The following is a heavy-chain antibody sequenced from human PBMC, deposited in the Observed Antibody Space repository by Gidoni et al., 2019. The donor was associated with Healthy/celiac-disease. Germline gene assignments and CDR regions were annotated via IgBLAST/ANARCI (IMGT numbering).Heavy chain of an antibody. V-gene: IGHV3-30*18. J-gene: IGHJ4*02. D-gene: IGHD4-17*01. CDR3: AKVAVAQDYGGEEGYFDY. CDR2: ISYDGSNK. CDR1: GFTFSSYG. Sequence: QVQLVESGGGVVQSGRSLRLSCAASGFTFSSYGMHWVRQAPGKGLEWVAVISYDGSNKYYADSVKGRFTISRDNSKNTLYLQMNSLRAEDTAVYYCAKVAVAQDYGGEEGYFDYWGQGTLVTVSS.